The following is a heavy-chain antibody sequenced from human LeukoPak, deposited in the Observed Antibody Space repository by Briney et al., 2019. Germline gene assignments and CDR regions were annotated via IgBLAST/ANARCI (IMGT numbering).Heavy chain of an antibody. CDR3: ATDRGPNSGYPPAGY. J-gene: IGHJ4*02. V-gene: IGHV1-46*01. CDR2: INPSGGST. Sequence: ASVKVSCKASGYTFTSYYMHWVRQAPGQGLEWMGIINPSGGSTSYAQKFQGRVTMTRDMSTSTVYMELSSLRSEDTAVYYCATDRGPNSGYPPAGYWGQGTLVTVSS. CDR1: GYTFTSYY. D-gene: IGHD5-12*01.